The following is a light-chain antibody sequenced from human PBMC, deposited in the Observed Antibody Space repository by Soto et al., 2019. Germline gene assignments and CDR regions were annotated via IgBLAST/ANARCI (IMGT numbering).Light chain of an antibody. CDR2: RNN. V-gene: IGLV1-47*01. CDR3: AAWDDSLSGVV. Sequence: QSVLTQPPSSSGTPGQRVTISCSGSSSNIGSNYVYWYQQLPGTSPKLLIYRNNQRPSGVPDRFSGSKSGTSASLAISGLRSEDEADYYCAAWDDSLSGVVFGGETKRNFL. CDR1: SSNIGSNY. J-gene: IGLJ2*01.